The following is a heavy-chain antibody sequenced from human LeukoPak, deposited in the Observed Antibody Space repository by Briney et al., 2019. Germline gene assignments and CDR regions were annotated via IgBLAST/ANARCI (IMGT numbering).Heavy chain of an antibody. Sequence: GGSLRLSCSASGFTFRSFAMHWVRQAPGQGLEYVSAISNNGGSTYYADSVKGRFTISRDNSKNTLYLQMNSLRAEDTAVYYCGEDEDNASSGPDYWGQGTLVVVSS. CDR1: GFTFRSFA. CDR2: ISNNGGST. V-gene: IGHV3-64D*06. J-gene: IGHJ4*02. CDR3: GEDEDNASSGPDY. D-gene: IGHD3-22*01.